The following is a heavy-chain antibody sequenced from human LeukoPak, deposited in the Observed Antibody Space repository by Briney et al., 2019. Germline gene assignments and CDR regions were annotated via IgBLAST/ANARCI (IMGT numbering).Heavy chain of an antibody. CDR2: IYYSGST. Sequence: SETLSLTCTVAGGSISSYYWSWIRQPPGKGLEWIGYIYYSGSTNYNPSLKSRVTISVDTSKTQFSLKLSSVTAADTAVYYCASTPRYYDFLDVWGQGTTVTVSS. CDR3: ASTPRYYDFLDV. CDR1: GGSISSYY. J-gene: IGHJ6*02. D-gene: IGHD3-3*01. V-gene: IGHV4-59*08.